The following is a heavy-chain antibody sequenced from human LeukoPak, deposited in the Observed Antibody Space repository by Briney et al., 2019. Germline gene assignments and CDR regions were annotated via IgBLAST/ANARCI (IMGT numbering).Heavy chain of an antibody. D-gene: IGHD4-17*01. CDR1: GFTFSSYS. CDR3: TAQIDYAYDY. Sequence: GGSLRLSCAASGFTFSSYSMNWVRQAPGKGLEWVGRIKSKTDGGTTDYAAPVKGRFTISRDDSKNTLYLQMNSLKTEDTAVYYCTAQIDYAYDYWGQGTLVTVSS. CDR2: IKSKTDGGTT. J-gene: IGHJ4*02. V-gene: IGHV3-15*07.